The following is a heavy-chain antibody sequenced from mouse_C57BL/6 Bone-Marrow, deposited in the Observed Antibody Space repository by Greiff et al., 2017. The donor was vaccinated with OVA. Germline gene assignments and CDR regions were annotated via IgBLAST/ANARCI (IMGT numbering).Heavy chain of an antibody. CDR3: SRRRGDYFDY. CDR1: GFNIKNTY. CDR2: IDPANGNT. Sequence: EVKLQESVAELVRPGASVKLSCTASGFNIKNTYMHWVKQRPEQGLEWIGRIDPANGNTKYAPKFQGKATITADTSSNTAYLLLSRLTSEYTAIYCCSRRRGDYFDYWGQGTTLTVSS. J-gene: IGHJ2*01. V-gene: IGHV14-3*01.